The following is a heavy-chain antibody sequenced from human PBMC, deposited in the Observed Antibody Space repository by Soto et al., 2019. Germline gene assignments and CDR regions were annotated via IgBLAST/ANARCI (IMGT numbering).Heavy chain of an antibody. CDR3: ARSRTYNRYADYYFDY. Sequence: RPGGSLRLSCAASGFTFDDYAMSWVRQAPGKGLEWVSGISGNGGSTGYADSVEGRFTISRDNAKNSLYLEMNSLRDEDTALYYCARSRTYNRYADYYFDYWGQGALVTVSS. CDR2: ISGNGGST. CDR1: GFTFDDYA. V-gene: IGHV3-20*04. D-gene: IGHD1-1*01. J-gene: IGHJ4*02.